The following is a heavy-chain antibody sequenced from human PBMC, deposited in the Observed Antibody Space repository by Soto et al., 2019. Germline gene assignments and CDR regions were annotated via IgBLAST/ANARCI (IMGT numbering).Heavy chain of an antibody. D-gene: IGHD2-15*01. Sequence: SETLSLTCTVSGGSISSGGYYWSWIRQHPGKGLEWIGYIYYSGSTYYNPSLKSRVTISVDTSKNQFSLKLSSVTAADTAVYYCARGQDARYFDYWGQGTLVTVPQ. CDR3: ARGQDARYFDY. CDR1: GGSISSGGYY. CDR2: IYYSGST. V-gene: IGHV4-31*03. J-gene: IGHJ4*02.